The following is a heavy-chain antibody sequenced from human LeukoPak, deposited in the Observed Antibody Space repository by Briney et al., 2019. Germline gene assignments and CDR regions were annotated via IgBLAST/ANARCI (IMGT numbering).Heavy chain of an antibody. V-gene: IGHV5-51*01. D-gene: IGHD5-18*01. CDR2: IYPGDSDT. CDR3: ARLLGYSYGSSAFDI. Sequence: GESLKISCKGSGYSFTSYWIVWVRQMPGKGLEWMGIIYPGDSDTRYSPSFQGQVTISADKSISTAYLQWSSLKASDTAMYYCARLLGYSYGSSAFDICGQGTMVTVSS. J-gene: IGHJ3*02. CDR1: GYSFTSYW.